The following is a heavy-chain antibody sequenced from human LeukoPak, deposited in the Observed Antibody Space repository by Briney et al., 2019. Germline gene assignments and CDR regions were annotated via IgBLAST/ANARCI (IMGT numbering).Heavy chain of an antibody. D-gene: IGHD3-22*01. CDR2: IIPIFGTA. Sequence: SVKVSCKASGGTFSSYAISWVRQAPGQGLEWMGGIIPIFGTANYAQKFQGRVTITADESTSTAYMELSSLRSEDTAVYYCASLSSGYSDFDYWGQGTLVTVSS. J-gene: IGHJ4*02. CDR1: GGTFSSYA. CDR3: ASLSSGYSDFDY. V-gene: IGHV1-69*01.